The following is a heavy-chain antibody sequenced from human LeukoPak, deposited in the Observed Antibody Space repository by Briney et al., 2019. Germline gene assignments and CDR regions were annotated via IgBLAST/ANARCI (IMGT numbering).Heavy chain of an antibody. V-gene: IGHV4-39*01. J-gene: IGHJ4*02. CDR3: ARVTYSSSWPRDY. CDR1: GGSISSSSYY. D-gene: IGHD6-13*01. CDR2: IYYSGST. Sequence: SETLSLTCTVSGGSISSSSYYWGWIRQPPGKGLEWIGSIYYSGSTYYNPSLKSRVTISVDTSKNQFSLKLSSVTAADTAVYYCARVTYSSSWPRDYWGQRTLVTVSS.